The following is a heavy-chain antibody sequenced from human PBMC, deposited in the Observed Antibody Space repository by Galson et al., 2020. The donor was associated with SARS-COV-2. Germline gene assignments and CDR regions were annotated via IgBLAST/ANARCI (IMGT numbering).Heavy chain of an antibody. J-gene: IGHJ4*02. Sequence: GGSLRLSCAASGFTFSSYAMHWVRQAPGKGLEWVAVISYDGSNKYYADSVKGRFTISRDNSKNTLYLQMNSLRAEDTAVYYCAGGSGYYRSDYWGQGTLVTVSS. D-gene: IGHD3-22*01. CDR2: ISYDGSNK. V-gene: IGHV3-30*04. CDR3: AGGSGYYRSDY. CDR1: GFTFSSYA.